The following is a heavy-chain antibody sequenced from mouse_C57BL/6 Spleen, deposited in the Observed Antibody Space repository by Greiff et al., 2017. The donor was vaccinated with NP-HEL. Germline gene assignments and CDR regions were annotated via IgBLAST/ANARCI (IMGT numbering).Heavy chain of an antibody. Sequence: VQGVESGPELVKPGASVKISCKASGYAFSSSWMNWVKQRPGKGLEWIGRIYPGDGDTNYNGKFKGKATLTADKSSSTAYMQLSSLTSEDSAVYFCARWDYDYGYYAMDYWGQGTSVTVSS. CDR1: GYAFSSSW. V-gene: IGHV1-82*01. J-gene: IGHJ4*01. D-gene: IGHD2-4*01. CDR3: ARWDYDYGYYAMDY. CDR2: IYPGDGDT.